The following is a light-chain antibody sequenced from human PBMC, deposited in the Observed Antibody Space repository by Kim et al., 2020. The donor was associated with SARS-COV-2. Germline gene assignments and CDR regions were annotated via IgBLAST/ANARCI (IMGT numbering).Light chain of an antibody. Sequence: GKTLTISCTRSSGSIASNYVQCYQQRPGSAPTTVIYEDNQRPSGVPDRFSGSIDSSSNSASLTISGLKTEDEADYYCQSYDSSNQVFGGGTQLTVL. CDR3: QSYDSSNQV. J-gene: IGLJ3*02. CDR2: EDN. CDR1: SGSIASNY. V-gene: IGLV6-57*03.